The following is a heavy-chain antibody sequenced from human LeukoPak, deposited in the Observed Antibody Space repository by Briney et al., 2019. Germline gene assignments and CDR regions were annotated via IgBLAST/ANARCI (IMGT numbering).Heavy chain of an antibody. J-gene: IGHJ4*02. D-gene: IGHD1-7*01. CDR2: ISAYNGNT. CDR1: GYTFTSYG. CDR3: ARVAPPLPYNWNYDY. Sequence: GASVKVSCKASGYTFTSYGISWVRQAPGQGLEWMGWISAYNGNTNYAQKLQGRVTMTTDTSTSTAYMELRSLRSDDTAVYHCARVAPPLPYNWNYDYWGQGTLVTVSS. V-gene: IGHV1-18*01.